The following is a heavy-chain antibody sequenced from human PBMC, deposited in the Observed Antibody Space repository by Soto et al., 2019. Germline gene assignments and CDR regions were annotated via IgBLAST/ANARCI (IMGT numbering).Heavy chain of an antibody. D-gene: IGHD5-12*01. Sequence: PGESLKISCKGSGYSFTSYWIGWVRQMPGKGLEWMGIIYPGDSDTRYSPSLQGQVTISADKSISTAYLQWSSLKASDTAMYYCARTGSGYEIYYYYGMDVWGQGTTVTVSS. CDR3: ARTGSGYEIYYYYGMDV. CDR1: GYSFTSYW. V-gene: IGHV5-51*01. J-gene: IGHJ6*02. CDR2: IYPGDSDT.